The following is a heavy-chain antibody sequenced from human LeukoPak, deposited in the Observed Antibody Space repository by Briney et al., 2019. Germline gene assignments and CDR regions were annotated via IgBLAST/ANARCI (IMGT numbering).Heavy chain of an antibody. CDR2: IKQDGSEK. CDR1: GFTFSSYW. Sequence: GGSLRLSCAASGFTFSSYWMSWVRQAPGKGVEWVANIKQDGSEKYYVDSVKGRFTISRDNSKNSLYLQMNSLRTEDTALYYCAKDRVVVTSYAFDIWGQGTMVTVSS. D-gene: IGHD3-22*01. J-gene: IGHJ3*02. V-gene: IGHV3-7*03. CDR3: AKDRVVVTSYAFDI.